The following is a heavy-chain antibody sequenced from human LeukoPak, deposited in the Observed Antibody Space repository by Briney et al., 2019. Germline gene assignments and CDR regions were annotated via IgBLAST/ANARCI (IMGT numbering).Heavy chain of an antibody. V-gene: IGHV3-15*01. CDR2: IKSKTDGETT. CDR1: GLTFSNAW. D-gene: IGHD3-10*01. CDR3: ITDPGAWQPI. Sequence: GGSLRLTCAASGLTFSNAWMSWVGQAPGKGLEGIGRIKSKTDGETTDYAAPVRGRFTISRDDSKNTLYLRMNRLNTEDTAVYYCITDPGAWQPIWGRGTMVAVSS. J-gene: IGHJ3*02.